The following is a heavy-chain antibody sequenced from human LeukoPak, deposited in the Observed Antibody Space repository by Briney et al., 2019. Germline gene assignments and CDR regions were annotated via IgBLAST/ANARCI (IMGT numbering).Heavy chain of an antibody. CDR3: TRPTYYYDSSGYYHDY. CDR1: GFTFSGSA. D-gene: IGHD3-22*01. CDR2: IRSKANSYAT. J-gene: IGHJ4*02. V-gene: IGHV3-73*01. Sequence: GGSLRLSCAASGFTFSGSAMHWVRQASGKGLEWVGRIRSKANSYATAYAASVKGRFTISRDDSKNTAYLQMNSLKTEDMAVYYCTRPTYYYDSSGYYHDYWGQGTLVTVSS.